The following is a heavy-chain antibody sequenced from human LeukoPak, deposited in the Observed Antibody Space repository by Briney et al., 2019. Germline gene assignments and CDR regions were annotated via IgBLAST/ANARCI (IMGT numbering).Heavy chain of an antibody. J-gene: IGHJ3*02. V-gene: IGHV4-34*01. CDR1: GGSFSGYY. CDR3: ARARVLRYFDWSHARSDAFDI. Sequence: SETLSLTCAVYGGSFSGYYWSWIRQPPGKGLEWIGEINHSGSTNYNPSLKSRVTISVDTSKNQFSLKLSSVTAADTAVYYCARARVLRYFDWSHARSDAFDIWGQGTMVTVSS. D-gene: IGHD3-9*01. CDR2: INHSGST.